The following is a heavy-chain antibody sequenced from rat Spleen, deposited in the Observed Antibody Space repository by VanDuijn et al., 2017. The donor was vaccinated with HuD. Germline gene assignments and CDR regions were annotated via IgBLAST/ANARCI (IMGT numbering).Heavy chain of an antibody. J-gene: IGHJ3*01. CDR2: INPGSGDT. CDR3: ARGVNWFPC. D-gene: IGHD4-3*01. Sequence: QVQLQQSGAELVRPGTSVKLSCKASGYYFTSNHLNWIKQTTGQGLEWIGIINPGSGDTFYNVKFDGKATLTVDKSSSTAFMHLSSLAPEDSAVYYCARGVNWFPCWGQGTLVTVSS. CDR1: GYYFTSNH. V-gene: IGHV1-47*01.